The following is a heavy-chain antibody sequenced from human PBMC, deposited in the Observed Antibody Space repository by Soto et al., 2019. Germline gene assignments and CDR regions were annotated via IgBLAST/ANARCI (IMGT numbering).Heavy chain of an antibody. Sequence: SETLSLTCTVSGGSISSYYWSWIRQPPGKGLEWIGYIYYSGSTNYNPSLKSRVTISVDTSKNQFSLKLSSVTAADTAVYYCARDRGYSYGYGSFDYWGQGTLVTVSS. CDR3: ARDRGYSYGYGSFDY. CDR1: GGSISSYY. V-gene: IGHV4-59*01. D-gene: IGHD5-18*01. CDR2: IYYSGST. J-gene: IGHJ4*02.